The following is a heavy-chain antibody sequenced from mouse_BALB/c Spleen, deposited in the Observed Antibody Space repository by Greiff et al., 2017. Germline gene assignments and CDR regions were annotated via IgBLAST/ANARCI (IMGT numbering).Heavy chain of an antibody. V-gene: IGHV1-9*01. CDR1: GYTFSSYW. J-gene: IGHJ2*01. Sequence: VQLQESGAELMKPGASVKISCKATGYTFSSYWIEWVKQRPGHGLEWIGEILPGSGSTNYNEKFKGKATFTADTSSNTAYMQLSSLTSEDSAVYYCARGDYDYEGYYFDYWGQGTTLTVSS. CDR2: ILPGSGST. CDR3: ARGDYDYEGYYFDY. D-gene: IGHD2-4*01.